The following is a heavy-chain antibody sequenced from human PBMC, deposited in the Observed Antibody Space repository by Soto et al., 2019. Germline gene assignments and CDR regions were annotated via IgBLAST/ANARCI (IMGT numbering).Heavy chain of an antibody. V-gene: IGHV1-2*04. J-gene: IGHJ6*03. CDR2: INPNSGGT. D-gene: IGHD5-12*01. CDR1: GYTFTGYY. Sequence: ASVKVSCKASGYTFTGYYMHWVRQAPGQGLEWMGWINPNSGGTNYAQKFQGWVTMTRDTSISTAYMELSRLRSDDTAVYYCARGNVDIVATIDYYYYYMDVWGKGTTVTVSS. CDR3: ARGNVDIVATIDYYYYYMDV.